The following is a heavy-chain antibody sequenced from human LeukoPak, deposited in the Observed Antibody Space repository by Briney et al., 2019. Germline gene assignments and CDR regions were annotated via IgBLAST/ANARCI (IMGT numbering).Heavy chain of an antibody. CDR1: GFTFSSHA. Sequence: GGSLRLSCAASGFTFSSHAMSWVRQAPGKGLEWVLGTTDSGGSTNYADSVKGRFTISRDNSKNTLYLQMSSLRAEDTAVYYCAKTSGWYPGGYFDYWGQGTLVTVSS. J-gene: IGHJ4*02. D-gene: IGHD6-19*01. CDR2: TTDSGGST. CDR3: AKTSGWYPGGYFDY. V-gene: IGHV3-23*01.